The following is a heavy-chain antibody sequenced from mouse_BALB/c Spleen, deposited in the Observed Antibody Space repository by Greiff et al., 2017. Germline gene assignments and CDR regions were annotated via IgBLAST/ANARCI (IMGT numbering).Heavy chain of an antibody. Sequence: QVQLQQSGAELVRPGASVTLSCKASGYTFTDYEMHWVKQTPVHGLEWIGAIDPETGGTAYNQKFKGKATLTADKSSSTAYMELRSLTSEDSAVYYCTRVGYLFMDYWGQGTSVTVSA. CDR2: IDPETGGT. CDR1: GYTFTDYE. J-gene: IGHJ4*01. D-gene: IGHD2-14*01. CDR3: TRVGYLFMDY. V-gene: IGHV1-15*01.